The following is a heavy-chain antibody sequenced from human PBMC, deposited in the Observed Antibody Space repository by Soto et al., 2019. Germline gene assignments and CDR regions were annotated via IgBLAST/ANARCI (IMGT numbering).Heavy chain of an antibody. D-gene: IGHD2-8*02. CDR2: MSPNTGNT. CDR1: GYTFTNYY. J-gene: IGHJ4*02. Sequence: ASVKVSCKASGYTFTNYYINWVRQATGQGLEWMGWMSPNTGNTAYAHKFQGRVTMTRSTSLSTVYMELSSLRSEDTAIYYCARGPGPDYWGQGTPVTVSS. V-gene: IGHV1-8*01. CDR3: ARGPGPDY.